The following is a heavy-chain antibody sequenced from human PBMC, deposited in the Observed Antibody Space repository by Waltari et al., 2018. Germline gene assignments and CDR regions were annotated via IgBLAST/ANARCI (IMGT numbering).Heavy chain of an antibody. CDR2: IRYDGSNK. V-gene: IGHV3-30*02. J-gene: IGHJ4*02. D-gene: IGHD6-19*01. CDR1: GFHFSSYG. Sequence: QVQLVESGGGVVQPGGSLRLSCAASGFHFSSYGMHWVGQAPGKGLEWVAFIRYDGSNKYYADSVKGRFTISRDNSKNTLYLQMNSLRAEDTAVYYCAGLGQWLVGADFDYWGQGTLVTVSS. CDR3: AGLGQWLVGADFDY.